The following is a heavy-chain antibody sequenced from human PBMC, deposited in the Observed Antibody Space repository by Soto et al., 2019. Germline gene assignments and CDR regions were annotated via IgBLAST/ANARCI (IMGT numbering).Heavy chain of an antibody. CDR1: GYTFTSYG. V-gene: IGHV1-18*01. CDR2: ISAYNGNT. Sequence: VASVKVSCKASGYTFTSYGISWVRQAPGQGLEWMGWISAYNGNTNYAQKLQGRVTMTTDTSTSTAYMELRSLRSDDTAVYYCARNYYYDSSGYYYVNWFDPWGQGTLVTVSS. D-gene: IGHD3-22*01. CDR3: ARNYYYDSSGYYYVNWFDP. J-gene: IGHJ5*02.